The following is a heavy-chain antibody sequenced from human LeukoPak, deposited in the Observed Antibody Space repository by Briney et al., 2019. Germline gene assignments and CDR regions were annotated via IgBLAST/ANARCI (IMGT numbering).Heavy chain of an antibody. Sequence: GGSLRLSCAASGFTFSSYEMNWVRQAPGKGLEWVSYISSSGSTIYDADSVKGRFTISRDNAKNSLYLQMNSLRAEDTAVYYCARAEGARGRPYYFDYWGQGTLVTVSS. CDR2: ISSSGSTI. D-gene: IGHD1-26*01. CDR3: ARAEGARGRPYYFDY. V-gene: IGHV3-48*03. CDR1: GFTFSSYE. J-gene: IGHJ4*02.